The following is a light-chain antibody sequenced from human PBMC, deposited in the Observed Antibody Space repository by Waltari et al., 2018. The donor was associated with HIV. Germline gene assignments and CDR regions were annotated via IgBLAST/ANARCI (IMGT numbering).Light chain of an antibody. CDR2: DNN. CDR1: SSNIGSYY. J-gene: IGLJ3*02. CDR3: GTWDSSLSAV. V-gene: IGLV1-51*01. Sequence: QSVLTQPPSVSAAPGQKITISCSGSSSNIGSYYVSWYQHLPGAAPKLRIHDNNKRPSGIPDRFSDSMSGTSATVGITGLQTGDEADYYCGTWDSSLSAVFGGGTKLTVL.